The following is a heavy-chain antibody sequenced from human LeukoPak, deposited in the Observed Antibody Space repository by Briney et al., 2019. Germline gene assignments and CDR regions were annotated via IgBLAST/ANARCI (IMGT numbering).Heavy chain of an antibody. CDR3: ARESTYYYDNSGFDSAAFDI. Sequence: SQTLSLTCTVSGGSISTDGYYWSWIRLHPGKGLEWIGYIYHSGTAYYNPSLRSRITISLDTPKNLFPLKLTSVTAADTAVYYCARESTYYYDNSGFDSAAFDIWGQGTMVTVSS. J-gene: IGHJ3*02. V-gene: IGHV4-31*03. CDR1: GGSISTDGYY. D-gene: IGHD3-22*01. CDR2: IYHSGTA.